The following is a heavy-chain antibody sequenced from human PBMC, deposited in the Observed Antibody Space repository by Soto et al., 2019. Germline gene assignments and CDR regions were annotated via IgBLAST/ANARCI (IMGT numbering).Heavy chain of an antibody. CDR3: ARFFGSGFDY. Sequence: EVQLVESGGGLVQPGGSLRLSCVASGFTFSTDSMNWVRQAPGKGLEWVAHISTSGATRYYAESVKGRFTISRDNAKTSLYLQIDSLRNEDTAVYYCARFFGSGFDYWGQGTLVTVSS. D-gene: IGHD6-19*01. V-gene: IGHV3-48*02. J-gene: IGHJ4*02. CDR1: GFTFSTDS. CDR2: ISTSGATR.